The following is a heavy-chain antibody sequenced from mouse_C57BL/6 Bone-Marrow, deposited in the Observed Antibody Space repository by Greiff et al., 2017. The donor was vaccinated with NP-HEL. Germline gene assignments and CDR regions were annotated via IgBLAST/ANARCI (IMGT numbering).Heavy chain of an antibody. D-gene: IGHD1-1*01. J-gene: IGHJ3*01. CDR1: GYTFTSYG. CDR2: IYPRSGNT. CDR3: ANLYYYGSRGAY. V-gene: IGHV1-81*01. Sequence: QVQLQQSGAELARPGASVKLSCKASGYTFTSYGISWVKQRTGQGLEWIGKIYPRSGNTYYNEKFKGKATLTADKSSSTAYMELRSLTSEDSAVYFCANLYYYGSRGAYWGQGTLVTVSA.